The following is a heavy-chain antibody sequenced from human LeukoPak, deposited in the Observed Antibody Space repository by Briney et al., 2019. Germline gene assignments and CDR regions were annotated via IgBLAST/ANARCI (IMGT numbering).Heavy chain of an antibody. Sequence: PGGSLRLSCAASGFTFSSYAMHWVRQAPGKGLEYVSAISSNGGSTYYANSVKGRFTISRDNSKNTLYLQMNSLRAGDTAVYYCAKDFQDYGDGYWGQGTLVTVSS. D-gene: IGHD4-17*01. CDR2: ISSNGGST. J-gene: IGHJ4*02. CDR3: AKDFQDYGDGY. V-gene: IGHV3-64*01. CDR1: GFTFSSYA.